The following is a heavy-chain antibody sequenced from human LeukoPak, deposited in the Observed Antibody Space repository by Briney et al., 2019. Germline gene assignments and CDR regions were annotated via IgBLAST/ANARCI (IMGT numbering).Heavy chain of an antibody. Sequence: GGSLRLSCAASGFTFSSYAMSWVRQAPGKGLEWVANIKEDGSEKSYVDSVKGRFTISRDNAKNSLYLQMNNLRVEDTAVYYCARGPVVVIAPADYWGQGTLVTVSS. CDR3: ARGPVVVIAPADY. CDR2: IKEDGSEK. V-gene: IGHV3-7*01. D-gene: IGHD2-21*01. CDR1: GFTFSSYA. J-gene: IGHJ4*02.